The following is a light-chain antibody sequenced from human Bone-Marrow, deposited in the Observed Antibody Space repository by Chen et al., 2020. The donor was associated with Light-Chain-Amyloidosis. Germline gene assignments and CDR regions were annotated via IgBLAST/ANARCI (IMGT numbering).Light chain of an antibody. CDR1: DLTTKY. Sequence: SYELTQPPSVSVSPGQPATITFSGDDLTTKYAYWYQKKPGPAPVLLIHRDTERPSGISERFSGSSSGTTATLTISGVQAEDEADYHCQSADSSGTYEVIFGGGTKLTVL. CDR2: RDT. CDR3: QSADSSGTYEVI. V-gene: IGLV3-25*03. J-gene: IGLJ2*01.